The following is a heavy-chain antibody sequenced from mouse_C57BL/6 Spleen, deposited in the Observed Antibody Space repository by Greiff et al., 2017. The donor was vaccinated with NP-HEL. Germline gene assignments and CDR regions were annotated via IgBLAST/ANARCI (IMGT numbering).Heavy chain of an antibody. CDR1: GFNIKDYY. D-gene: IGHD1-1*01. CDR2: IDPEDGET. V-gene: IGHV14-2*01. J-gene: IGHJ1*03. CDR3: ARSISQYYYGSSYDWYFDV. Sequence: VHVKQSGAELVKPGASVKLSCTASGFNIKDYYMHWVKQRTEQGLEWIGRIDPEDGETKYAPKFQGKATITAYTSSNTAYLQLSSLTSEDTAVYYCARSISQYYYGSSYDWYFDVWGTGTTVTVSS.